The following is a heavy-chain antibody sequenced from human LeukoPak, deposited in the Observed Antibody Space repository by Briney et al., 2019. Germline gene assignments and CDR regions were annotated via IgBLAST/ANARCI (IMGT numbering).Heavy chain of an antibody. J-gene: IGHJ4*02. CDR2: IKQDGSEK. Sequence: GGSLRLSGAASGFTFSSYWMSWVRQAPRKGLEWVANIKQDGSEKYYVDSVKGRFTISRDNAKNSLYLQMISLRAEDTAVYYCARDLEAYCGGDCYWGYFDYWGQGTLVTVSS. D-gene: IGHD2-21*02. CDR1: GFTFSSYW. V-gene: IGHV3-7*01. CDR3: ARDLEAYCGGDCYWGYFDY.